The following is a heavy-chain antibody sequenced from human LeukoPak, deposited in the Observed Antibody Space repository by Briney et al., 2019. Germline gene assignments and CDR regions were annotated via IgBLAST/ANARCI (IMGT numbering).Heavy chain of an antibody. V-gene: IGHV3-23*01. CDR1: GFTFSSYG. CDR2: ISATGVST. CDR3: ARDWRYGDQNNWFDP. J-gene: IGHJ5*02. Sequence: GGTLRLSCAASGFTFSSYGMSWVRQAPGKGLESVSAISATGVSTYYADSVKGRFTISRDNAKNSLYLQMNSLRAEDTAVYYCARDWRYGDQNNWFDPWGQGTLVTVSS. D-gene: IGHD4-17*01.